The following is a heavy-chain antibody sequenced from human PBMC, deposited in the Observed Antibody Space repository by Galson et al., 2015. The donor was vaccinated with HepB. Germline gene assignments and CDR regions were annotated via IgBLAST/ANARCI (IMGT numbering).Heavy chain of an antibody. V-gene: IGHV3-23*01. CDR3: AKFYGADLLWFGELWD. CDR2: ISGSGGNT. J-gene: IGHJ4*02. CDR1: GFTFSSYG. D-gene: IGHD3-10*01. Sequence: SLRLSCAASGFTFSSYGMSWVRQAPGKGLEWVSTISGSGGNTYYADSVKGRFTISRDNSKITLYLQMNSLRDEDTAVYYCAKFYGADLLWFGELWDWGQGTLVTVSS.